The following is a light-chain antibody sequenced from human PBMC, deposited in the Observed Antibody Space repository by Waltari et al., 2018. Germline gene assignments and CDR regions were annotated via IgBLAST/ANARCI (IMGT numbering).Light chain of an antibody. CDR2: GVT. CDR1: AGMVGAIIL. Sequence: QSALPRPASAPGSPERRIPIPCPGPAGMVGAIILFSWYQQLPGRAPKLILSGVTKRPSGISDRFSGSKSGNTASLTISGLQSEDEADYYCSSYTQSRTRVFGGGTKLTVL. J-gene: IGLJ3*02. CDR3: SSYTQSRTRV. V-gene: IGLV2-23*02.